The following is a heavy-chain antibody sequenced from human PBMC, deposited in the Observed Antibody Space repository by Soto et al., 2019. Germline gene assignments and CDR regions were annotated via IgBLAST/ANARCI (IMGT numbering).Heavy chain of an antibody. CDR1: GGTFSSYA. CDR3: ARGHDLVVPAGRRDNFYYYRLDV. Sequence: QVQLVQSGAEVKKPGSSVKVSCKASGGTFSSYAISWVRQAPGQGLEWMGGIIPIFGTANYAQKFQGRVTITADESTSTAYMELSSLRSEDTAVYYCARGHDLVVPAGRRDNFYYYRLDVWGQGTTVTVS. V-gene: IGHV1-69*01. D-gene: IGHD2-2*01. J-gene: IGHJ6*02. CDR2: IIPIFGTA.